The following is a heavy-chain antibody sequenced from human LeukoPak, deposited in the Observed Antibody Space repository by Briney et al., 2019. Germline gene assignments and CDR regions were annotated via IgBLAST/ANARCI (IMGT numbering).Heavy chain of an antibody. J-gene: IGHJ4*02. CDR3: AEGLWMVRGAMNDY. CDR1: GGSINSRTFY. Sequence: SETLSLTCTVSGGSINSRTFYWGWIRQPPGKGLEWIGSIYYSGSTYYNPSLKSRVTISVDTSKNQFSLKLSSVTAADTAVYYCAEGLWMVRGAMNDYWGQGTLVTVSS. V-gene: IGHV4-39*01. D-gene: IGHD3-10*01. CDR2: IYYSGST.